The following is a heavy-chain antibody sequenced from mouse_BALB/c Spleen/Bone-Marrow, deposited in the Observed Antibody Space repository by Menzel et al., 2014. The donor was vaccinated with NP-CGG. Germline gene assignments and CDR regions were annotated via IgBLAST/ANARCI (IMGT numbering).Heavy chain of an antibody. CDR2: IWSGGST. CDR3: ARYYYGSSFDY. D-gene: IGHD1-1*01. V-gene: IGHV2-2*02. J-gene: IGHJ2*01. Sequence: QVQLKESGPGLVQPSQSLSITCTVSGFSLTSYGVHWVRQSPGKGLEWLGVIWSGGSTDYNAAFISRLSISKDNSTSQVFFKMNSLQANDTAIYYCARYYYGSSFDYWGQGTTLTVSS. CDR1: GFSLTSYG.